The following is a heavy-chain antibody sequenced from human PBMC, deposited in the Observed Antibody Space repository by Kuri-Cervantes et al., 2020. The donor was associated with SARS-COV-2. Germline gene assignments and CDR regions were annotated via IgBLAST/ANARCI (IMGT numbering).Heavy chain of an antibody. J-gene: IGHJ4*02. Sequence: GESLKISCAASGFTFGSYGMHWVRQAPGKELEWVAGIRYDGSNKYYADSVKGRFTISRDNSKNTLYLQMNSLRAEDTAVYYCARAGYYDFWSGYYPGDYWGQGTLVTVSS. D-gene: IGHD3-3*01. CDR1: GFTFGSYG. CDR2: IRYDGSNK. V-gene: IGHV3-33*01. CDR3: ARAGYYDFWSGYYPGDY.